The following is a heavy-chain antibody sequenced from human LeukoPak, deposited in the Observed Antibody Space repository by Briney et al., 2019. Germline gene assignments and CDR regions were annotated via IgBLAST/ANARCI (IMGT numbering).Heavy chain of an antibody. D-gene: IGHD3-22*01. CDR2: IRSKAYGGTT. V-gene: IGHV3-49*03. Sequence: GGSLRLSCPASGFTFGDYAMSWFRQAPGKGLEWVGFIRSKAYGGTTEYAATVKGRFTISRDDSKSSVYLQMNSLKTEDTAVYYCTREHSYFYDNSGSDYWGQGTLVTVSS. J-gene: IGHJ4*02. CDR3: TREHSYFYDNSGSDY. CDR1: GFTFGDYA.